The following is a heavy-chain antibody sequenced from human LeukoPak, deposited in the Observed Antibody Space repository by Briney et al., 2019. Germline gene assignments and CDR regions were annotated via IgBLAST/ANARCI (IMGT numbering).Heavy chain of an antibody. CDR1: GGSISSSSYY. Sequence: SETLPLTCTVSGGSISSSSYYWGWIRQPPGKGLEWIGSIYYSGSTYYNPSLKSRVTISVDTSKNQFSLKLSSVTAADAAVYYCAREGAAAGTWVYWGQGTLVTVSS. J-gene: IGHJ4*02. V-gene: IGHV4-39*07. CDR3: AREGAAAGTWVY. D-gene: IGHD6-13*01. CDR2: IYYSGST.